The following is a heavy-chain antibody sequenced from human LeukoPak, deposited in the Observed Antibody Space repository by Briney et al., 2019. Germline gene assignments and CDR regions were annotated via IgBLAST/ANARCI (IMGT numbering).Heavy chain of an antibody. J-gene: IGHJ4*02. Sequence: PGGSLRLSCAASGFTFSSYNMNWVRQAPGKGLEWVSSISSSSSYIYYADSVKGRFTISRDNAKNSLYLQMNSLRAEDTAVYYCARASSSRHPIDYWGQGTLVTVSS. CDR2: ISSSSSYI. CDR3: ARASSSRHPIDY. CDR1: GFTFSSYN. V-gene: IGHV3-21*01. D-gene: IGHD6-13*01.